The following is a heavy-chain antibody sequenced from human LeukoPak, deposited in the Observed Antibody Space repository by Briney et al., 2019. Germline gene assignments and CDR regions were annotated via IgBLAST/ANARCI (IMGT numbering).Heavy chain of an antibody. J-gene: IGHJ4*01. Sequence: GGSLRLSCVASGFTFSSYEMNWVRRAPGQGLEWISYIGSNGGRIYYADSVKGRFTISRDNAKNSLYLQMNSLRAEDTAVYYCARDIYAVVHSGYFDYWGHGALVTVSS. V-gene: IGHV3-48*03. CDR1: GFTFSSYE. CDR2: IGSNGGRI. D-gene: IGHD3-3*02. CDR3: ARDIYAVVHSGYFDY.